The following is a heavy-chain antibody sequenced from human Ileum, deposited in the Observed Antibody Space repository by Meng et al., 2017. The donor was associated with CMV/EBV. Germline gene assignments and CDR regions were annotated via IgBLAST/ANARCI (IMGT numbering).Heavy chain of an antibody. CDR3: ARGQSGRHQYYYYYYGMDV. J-gene: IGHJ6*02. CDR2: INHSGST. CDR1: GGSFSGYY. Sequence: GSLRLSCAVYGGSFSGYYWSWIRQPPGKGLEWIGEINHSGSTNYNPSPKSRVTISIDTSKNQFSLNLSSVTAADTAVYYCARGQSGRHQYYYYYYGMDVWGQGTMVTVSS. V-gene: IGHV4-34*01. D-gene: IGHD3-10*01.